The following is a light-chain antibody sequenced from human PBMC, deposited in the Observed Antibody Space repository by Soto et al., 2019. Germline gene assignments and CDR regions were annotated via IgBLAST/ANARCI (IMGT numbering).Light chain of an antibody. CDR3: QQYYSPPRYT. CDR2: WAS. CDR1: QSVLYSSNNKNL. J-gene: IGKJ2*01. Sequence: DIVMTQSPDSLAVSLGERATINCKSSQSVLYSSNNKNLIAWYQQKKGQPPRLLIYWASTRESGVPDRFSGSGSGKDFALTISSLQAEDVAVYYCQQYYSPPRYTFGQGTKLEI. V-gene: IGKV4-1*01.